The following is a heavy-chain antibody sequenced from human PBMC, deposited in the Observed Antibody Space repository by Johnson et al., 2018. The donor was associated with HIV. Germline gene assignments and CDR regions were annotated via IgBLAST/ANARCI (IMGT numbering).Heavy chain of an antibody. CDR2: IKQDGSEK. CDR1: GFTLSTYW. V-gene: IGHV3-7*01. J-gene: IGHJ3*01. CDR3: ARGGLLWFGHPAD. Sequence: VQLVESGGGLVQPGGSLRLSCAASGFTLSTYWMSWVRQAPGNGLEWVANIKQDGSEKYCVDSVKGRFTISRDNAKNSLYLQMNSLRAEDTAVYYCARGGLLWFGHPADWGQGTMVTVSS. D-gene: IGHD3-10*01.